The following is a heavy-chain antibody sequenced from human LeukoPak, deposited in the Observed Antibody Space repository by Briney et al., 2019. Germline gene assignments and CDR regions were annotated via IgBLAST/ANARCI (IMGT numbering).Heavy chain of an antibody. J-gene: IGHJ5*02. Sequence: TGGSLRLSCAASELSFSSYAMTWVRQAPGKGLEWVSGISGSGGSTFYADSVKGRFTISRDNSKNTLYLQMNSLKTEDTAVYYCTTDPAMTTVTIGRFDPWGQGTLVTVSS. V-gene: IGHV3-23*01. CDR3: TTDPAMTTVTIGRFDP. D-gene: IGHD4-17*01. CDR2: ISGSGGST. CDR1: ELSFSSYA.